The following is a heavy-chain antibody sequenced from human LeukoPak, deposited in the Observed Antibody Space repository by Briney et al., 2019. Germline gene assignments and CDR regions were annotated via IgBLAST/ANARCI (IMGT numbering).Heavy chain of an antibody. CDR1: GVSISSGGYY. CDR3: ARAGGGGYVDY. J-gene: IGHJ4*02. D-gene: IGHD3-16*01. Sequence: PSETLSLTCTVSGVSISSGGYYWSWIRQHPGTGLEWIGYIYNIGSIYYNPSLKSRVDISLDASKNQFSVKLSSVTAADTAVYYCARAGGGGYVDYWGQGTLVTVSA. CDR2: IYNIGSI. V-gene: IGHV4-31*03.